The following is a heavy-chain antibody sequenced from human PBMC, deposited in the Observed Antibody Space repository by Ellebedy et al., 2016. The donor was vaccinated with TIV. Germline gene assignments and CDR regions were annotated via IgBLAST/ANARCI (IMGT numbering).Heavy chain of an antibody. V-gene: IGHV3-7*03. Sequence: PGGSLRLSCVASEFTFSDFWMSWVRQAPGTGLEWVANINKDGSETYYVGSIKGRFTIPRDNTKNSLALLMSSLRVEDTAVYYCARWRDGSGWNLDYWGQGTLLSVSS. CDR2: INKDGSET. D-gene: IGHD6-19*01. J-gene: IGHJ4*02. CDR1: EFTFSDFW. CDR3: ARWRDGSGWNLDY.